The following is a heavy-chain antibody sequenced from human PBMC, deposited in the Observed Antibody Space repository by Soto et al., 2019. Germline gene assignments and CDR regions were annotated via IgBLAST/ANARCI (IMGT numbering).Heavy chain of an antibody. D-gene: IGHD3-10*01. Sequence: EVQLVESGGGLVQPGGSLRLSCAASGFTFSSYSMNWVRQAPGKGLEWVSYISSSSSTIYYADSVKGRFTISRDNAKNSLYLQMNSLRAEDTAVYYCARELLWFGEAGDYWGQGTLVTVSS. CDR3: ARELLWFGEAGDY. J-gene: IGHJ4*02. V-gene: IGHV3-48*01. CDR1: GFTFSSYS. CDR2: ISSSSSTI.